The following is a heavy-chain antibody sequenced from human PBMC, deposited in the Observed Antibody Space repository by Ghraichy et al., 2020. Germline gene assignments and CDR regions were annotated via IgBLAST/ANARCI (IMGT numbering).Heavy chain of an antibody. D-gene: IGHD3-10*01. CDR2: LGGDGRST. Sequence: GESLNISCAVSEFTFDGYPMTWVRQAPGKGLEWVSTLGGDGRSTFYADSVKGRFTISRDKSKRTMYLQMNSLRADDTAVYYCAKEGVRVGEGAFDVWGQGTKVTVSS. CDR1: EFTFDGYP. V-gene: IGHV3-23*01. CDR3: AKEGVRVGEGAFDV. J-gene: IGHJ3*01.